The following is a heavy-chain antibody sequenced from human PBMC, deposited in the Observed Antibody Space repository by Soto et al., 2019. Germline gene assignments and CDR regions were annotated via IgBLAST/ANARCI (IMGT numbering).Heavy chain of an antibody. CDR2: INPSGGST. V-gene: IGHV1-46*01. J-gene: IGHJ6*02. D-gene: IGHD3-16*01. CDR3: AVESVQLGGMDV. Sequence: ASVKVSCKASGYTFTSYYMHWVRQAPGQGLEWMGIINPSGGSTSYAQKFQGRVTMTRDTSTSTVYMELSSLRSEDTAVYYCAVESVQLGGMDVWGQGTTVTVSS. CDR1: GYTFTSYY.